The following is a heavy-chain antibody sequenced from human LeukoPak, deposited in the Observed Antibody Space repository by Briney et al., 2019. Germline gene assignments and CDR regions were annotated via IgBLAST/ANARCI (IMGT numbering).Heavy chain of an antibody. Sequence: PSETLSLTCTVSGGSISSSSYYWGWIRQPPGKGLEWIGSIYHSGSTYYNPSLKSRVTISVDTSKNQFSLKLSSVTAADTAVYYCARDMLCSGGSCYWFDPWGQGTLVTVSS. V-gene: IGHV4-39*07. CDR3: ARDMLCSGGSCYWFDP. CDR1: GGSISSSSYY. CDR2: IYHSGST. J-gene: IGHJ5*02. D-gene: IGHD2-15*01.